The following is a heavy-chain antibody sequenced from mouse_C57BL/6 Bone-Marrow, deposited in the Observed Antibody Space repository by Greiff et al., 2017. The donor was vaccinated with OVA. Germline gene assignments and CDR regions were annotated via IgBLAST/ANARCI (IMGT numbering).Heavy chain of an antibody. CDR2: IYPGRGNT. Sequence: VQRVESGAELVRPGASVKLSCKASGYTFTDYYISWVKQRPGQGLEWIARIYPGRGNTYYNEKFKGKATLTAEKSSSTAYMQLSSLTSDDSAVYFCARAERLIDYFDYWGQGTTLTVSS. D-gene: IGHD2-2*01. CDR3: ARAERLIDYFDY. V-gene: IGHV1-76*01. CDR1: GYTFTDYY. J-gene: IGHJ2*01.